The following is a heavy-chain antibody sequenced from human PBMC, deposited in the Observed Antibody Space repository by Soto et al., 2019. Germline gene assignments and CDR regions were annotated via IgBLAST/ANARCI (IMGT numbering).Heavy chain of an antibody. CDR1: GDSISSSSYY. J-gene: IGHJ4*02. CDR3: ARHRRGTYHGPFNF. CDR2: IYYTGST. Sequence: PSETLSLTCTVSGDSISSSSYYWGWIRQPPGKGLEWIGNIYYTGSTYYNPSLKSRVTISVDTSKNQFSLNLSSVTAADTAVYYCARHRRGTYHGPFNFWGQGTLVTVSS. V-gene: IGHV4-39*01. D-gene: IGHD1-26*01.